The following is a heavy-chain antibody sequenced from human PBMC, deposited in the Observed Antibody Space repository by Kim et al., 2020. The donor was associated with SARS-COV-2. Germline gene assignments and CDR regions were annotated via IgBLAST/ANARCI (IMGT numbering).Heavy chain of an antibody. J-gene: IGHJ3*02. CDR2: IYYSGST. Sequence: SETLSLTCTVSGGSISSYYWSWIRQPPGKGLEWIGYIYYSGSTNYNPSLKSRVTISVDTSKNQFSLKLSSVTAADTAVYYCARTTVTRVNAFDIWGQGTMVTVSS. D-gene: IGHD4-17*01. CDR3: ARTTVTRVNAFDI. CDR1: GGSISSYY. V-gene: IGHV4-59*01.